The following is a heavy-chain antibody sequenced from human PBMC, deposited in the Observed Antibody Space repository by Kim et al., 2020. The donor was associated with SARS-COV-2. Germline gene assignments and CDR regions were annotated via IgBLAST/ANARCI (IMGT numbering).Heavy chain of an antibody. CDR3: ARHIRGKMTTVTNGNWFDP. J-gene: IGHJ5*02. V-gene: IGHV4-39*01. CDR1: GGSISSSSYY. CDR2: IYYSGST. D-gene: IGHD4-17*01. Sequence: SETLSLTCTVSGGSISSSSYYWGWIRQPPGKGLEWIGSIYYSGSTYYNPSLKSRVTISVDTSKNQFSLKLSSVTAADTAVYYCARHIRGKMTTVTNGNWFDPWGQGTLVTVSS.